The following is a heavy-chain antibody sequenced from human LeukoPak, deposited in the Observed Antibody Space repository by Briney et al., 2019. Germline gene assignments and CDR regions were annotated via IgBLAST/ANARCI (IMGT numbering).Heavy chain of an antibody. CDR2: IYSGGST. V-gene: IGHV3-66*01. J-gene: IGHJ4*02. Sequence: GGSLRLSCAASGFTFSSYSMNWVRQAPGKGLEWVSVIYSGGSTYYADSVKGRFTISRDNSKNTLYLQMNSLRAEDTAVYYCARETTGYWGQGTLVTVSS. D-gene: IGHD4-17*01. CDR1: GFTFSSYS. CDR3: ARETTGY.